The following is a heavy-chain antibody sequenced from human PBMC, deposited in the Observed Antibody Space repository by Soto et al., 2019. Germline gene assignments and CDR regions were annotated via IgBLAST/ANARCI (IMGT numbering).Heavy chain of an antibody. J-gene: IGHJ6*03. V-gene: IGHV3-9*01. CDR3: ASSLAGYYYYYMDV. D-gene: IGHD3-3*02. CDR1: GFTFDDYA. CDR2: ISWNSGSI. Sequence: GGSLRLSCAASGFTFDDYAMHWVRQAPGKGLEWVSGISWNSGSIGYADSVKGRFTISRDNAKNSLYLQMNSLRAEDTALYYCASSLAGYYYYYMDVWGKGTTVTVSS.